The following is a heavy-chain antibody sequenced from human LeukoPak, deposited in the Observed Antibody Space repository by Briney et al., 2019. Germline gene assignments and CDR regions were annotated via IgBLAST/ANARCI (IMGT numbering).Heavy chain of an antibody. CDR2: IYHSGST. J-gene: IGHJ4*02. CDR1: GYSISSGYY. V-gene: IGHV4-38-2*01. Sequence: SETLSLTCVVSGYSISSGYYWGWIRQPPGNGLEWIGSIYHSGSTYYNPSLKSRVTISVDTSKNQFSLKLSSVTAADTAVYYCARALGGGYSSGWYYFDYWGQGTLVTVSS. CDR3: ARALGGGYSSGWYYFDY. D-gene: IGHD6-19*01.